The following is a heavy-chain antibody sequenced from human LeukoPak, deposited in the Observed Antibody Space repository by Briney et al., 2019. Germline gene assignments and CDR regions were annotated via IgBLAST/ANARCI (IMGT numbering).Heavy chain of an antibody. Sequence: ASVKVSCKVSGYTLTELSMHWVRQAPGKGLEWMGGFDPEDGETIYAQKFQGRVTMTEDTSTDTAYMELSSLRSEDTAVYYCATINPYAVGFDYWGQGPLVTVSS. CDR1: GYTLTELS. D-gene: IGHD4-23*01. J-gene: IGHJ4*02. CDR3: ATINPYAVGFDY. CDR2: FDPEDGET. V-gene: IGHV1-24*01.